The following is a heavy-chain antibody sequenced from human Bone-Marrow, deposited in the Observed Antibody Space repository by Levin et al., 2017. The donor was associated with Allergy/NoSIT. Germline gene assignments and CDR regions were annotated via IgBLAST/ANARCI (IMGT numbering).Heavy chain of an antibody. CDR1: GFTFSDYS. V-gene: IGHV3-30*09. Sequence: GGSLRLSCAASGFTFSDYSLDWVRQAPGRGLEWVAGISFDGGSQFYGSPVTGRFVISRDNSKNTLFLQMNSLTAEDTAVYYCARESRTGIPPGDFDCWGQGALVTVSS. CDR2: ISFDGGSQ. D-gene: IGHD6-13*01. J-gene: IGHJ4*02. CDR3: ARESRTGIPPGDFDC.